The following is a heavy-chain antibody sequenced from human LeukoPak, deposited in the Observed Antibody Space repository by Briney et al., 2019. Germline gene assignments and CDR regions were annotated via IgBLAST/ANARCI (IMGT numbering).Heavy chain of an antibody. D-gene: IGHD3-3*01. V-gene: IGHV4-31*03. CDR3: AVELRFLGFDI. CDR1: GGSISSGGYY. Sequence: SETLTLTCTVSGGSISSGGYYWSWIRQHPGKGLEWIGYIYYSGSTYYNPSLKSRVTISVDTSKNQFSLKLSSVTAADTAVYYCAVELRFLGFDIWGQGTMVTVSS. CDR2: IYYSGST. J-gene: IGHJ3*02.